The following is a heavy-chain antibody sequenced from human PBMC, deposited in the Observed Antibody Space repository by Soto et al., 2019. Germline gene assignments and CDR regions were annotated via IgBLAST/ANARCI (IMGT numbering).Heavy chain of an antibody. J-gene: IGHJ6*02. V-gene: IGHV3-9*01. Sequence: PGGSLRLSCAASGFTFDYYAMHWVRQSPGKGLEWVSGISWNSGSIGYADSVKGRFTISRDNAKNSLYLQMNSLRAEDTALYYCAKGQHKQLPTRGYYYGMDVWGQGTTVTVSS. CDR1: GFTFDYYA. CDR3: AKGQHKQLPTRGYYYGMDV. D-gene: IGHD6-6*01. CDR2: ISWNSGSI.